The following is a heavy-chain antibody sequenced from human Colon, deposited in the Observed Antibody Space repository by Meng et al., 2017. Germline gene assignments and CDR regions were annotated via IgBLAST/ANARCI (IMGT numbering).Heavy chain of an antibody. CDR1: GGIFISYA. D-gene: IGHD3-3*01. J-gene: IGHJ5*02. CDR3: ARDLES. V-gene: IGHV1-69*12. Sequence: QVQLVQSGAEVKWPGSSVRVSCKDSGGIFISYAISWVRQAPGQGLEWMGGIVPMFGTPTYAQKFQGRVTIAADESTTTSFMELSSLRFEDTATYYCARDLESWGQGTLVTVSS. CDR2: IVPMFGTP.